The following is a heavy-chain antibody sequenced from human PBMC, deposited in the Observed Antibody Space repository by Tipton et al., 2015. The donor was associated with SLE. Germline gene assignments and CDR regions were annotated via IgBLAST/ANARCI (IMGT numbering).Heavy chain of an antibody. D-gene: IGHD1-14*01. CDR1: GGAIRSSNFY. V-gene: IGHV4-39*07. CDR3: ARGHPGNSFDY. CDR2: IYHSGIT. J-gene: IGHJ4*02. Sequence: TLSLTCAVSGGAIRSSNFYLGWIRQPPGKGLEWIGTIYHSGITFYNASPQPRVTISLDTSKNQLSLSLTSVTAADTAMYYCARGHPGNSFDYWGQGTLVTVSS.